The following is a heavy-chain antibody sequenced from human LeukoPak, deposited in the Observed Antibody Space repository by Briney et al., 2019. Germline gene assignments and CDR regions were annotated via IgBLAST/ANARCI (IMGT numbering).Heavy chain of an antibody. D-gene: IGHD4-17*01. CDR3: ARGRTVTTGLDY. J-gene: IGHJ4*02. CDR1: GGSISSSSYY. CDR2: IYYSGST. Sequence: SETLSLTCTVSGGSISSSSYYWGWIRQPPGKGLEWIGYIYYSGSTYYNPSLKSRVTISVDTSKNQFSLKLSSVTAADTAVYYCARGRTVTTGLDYWGQGTLVTVSS. V-gene: IGHV4-30-4*08.